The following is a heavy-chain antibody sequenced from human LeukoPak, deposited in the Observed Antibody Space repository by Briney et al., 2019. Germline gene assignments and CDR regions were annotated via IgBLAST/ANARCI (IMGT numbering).Heavy chain of an antibody. CDR1: GGTFSSYA. CDR3: ARDGTTVTNRFDY. J-gene: IGHJ4*02. D-gene: IGHD4-17*01. Sequence: ASVKVSCKASGGTFSSYAISWVRQAPGQGLEWMGRIIPILAIANYAQKFQDRVTITADKSTSTAYMELSSLRSEDTAVYYCARDGTTVTNRFDYWGQGTLVTVSS. V-gene: IGHV1-69*04. CDR2: IIPILAIA.